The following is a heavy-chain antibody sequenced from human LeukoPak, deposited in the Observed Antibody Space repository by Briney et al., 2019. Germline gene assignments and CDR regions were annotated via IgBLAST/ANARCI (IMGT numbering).Heavy chain of an antibody. V-gene: IGHV1-69*04. CDR2: IIPILGIA. J-gene: IGHJ4*02. CDR1: GGTFSSYA. Sequence: ASVKVSCKASGGTFSSYAISWVRQAPGQGLEWMGRIIPILGIANYAQKFQGRVTITADKSTSTAYMELSSLRSEDTAVYYCAREDQEDDSSGYWGLGTLVTVSS. D-gene: IGHD3-22*01. CDR3: AREDQEDDSSGY.